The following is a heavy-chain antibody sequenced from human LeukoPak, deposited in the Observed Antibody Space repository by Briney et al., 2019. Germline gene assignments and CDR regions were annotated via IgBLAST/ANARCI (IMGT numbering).Heavy chain of an antibody. CDR2: IYHSGST. Sequence: SETLSLTCAVSGGSISSSNWWSWVRPPPGKGLEWIGEIYHSGSTNYNPSLKSRVTISVDKSKNQFSLKLSSVTAADTAVYYCARVFGVVTIYYYYYMDVWGKGTTVTVSS. D-gene: IGHD3-3*01. J-gene: IGHJ6*03. V-gene: IGHV4-4*02. CDR1: GGSISSSNW. CDR3: ARVFGVVTIYYYYYMDV.